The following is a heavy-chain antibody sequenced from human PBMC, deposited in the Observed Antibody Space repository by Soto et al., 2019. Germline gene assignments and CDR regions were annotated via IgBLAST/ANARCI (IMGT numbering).Heavy chain of an antibody. D-gene: IGHD2-15*01. CDR2: IYYSGST. V-gene: IGHV4-39*01. Sequence: SETLSLTCTVSGGSISSSTYYWGWIRQPPGKGLEWIGSIYYSGSTYYNPSLKSRVTISVDTSKNQFSLKLSSVTAADTAVYYCARWVVVAANFDPWGQGTLVTVSS. CDR3: ARWVVVAANFDP. CDR1: GGSISSSTYY. J-gene: IGHJ5*02.